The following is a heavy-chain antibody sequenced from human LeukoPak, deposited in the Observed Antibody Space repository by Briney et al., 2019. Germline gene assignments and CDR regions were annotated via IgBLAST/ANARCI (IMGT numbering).Heavy chain of an antibody. V-gene: IGHV3-48*03. CDR3: AKSWFGEFLLDY. Sequence: GGSLRLSCAASGFTFSSYEMNWVRQAPGKGLEWVSYISSSGSTIYYADSVKGRFTISRDNSKDTLYLQMDSLRAEDTAVYYCAKSWFGEFLLDYWGQGTLVTVSS. CDR2: ISSSGSTI. CDR1: GFTFSSYE. D-gene: IGHD3-10*01. J-gene: IGHJ4*02.